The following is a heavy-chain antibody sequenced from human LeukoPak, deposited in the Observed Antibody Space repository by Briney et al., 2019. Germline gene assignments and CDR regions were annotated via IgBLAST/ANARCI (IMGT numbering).Heavy chain of an antibody. J-gene: IGHJ4*02. CDR1: GGSISSYY. D-gene: IGHD1-26*01. CDR3: ARRSVGTMYYDF. V-gene: IGHV4-4*09. CDR2: IYTSGST. Sequence: SETLSLTCTVSGGSISSYYWSWIRQPPGKGLEWIGYIYTSGSTNYNPSLKSRVIMSVDTSKNQFSPKLSSVTAADTAVYYCARRSVGTMYYDFWGQGTLVTVSS.